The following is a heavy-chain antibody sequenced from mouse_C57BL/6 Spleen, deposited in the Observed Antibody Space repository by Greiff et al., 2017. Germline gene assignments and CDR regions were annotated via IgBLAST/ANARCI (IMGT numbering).Heavy chain of an antibody. J-gene: IGHJ4*01. CDR3: ATHYCGSSYAMDY. CDR1: GFSLTSYG. CDR2: IWSDGST. D-gene: IGHD1-1*01. V-gene: IGHV2-6*03. Sequence: VQRVESGPGLVAPSQCLSITCTVSGFSLTSYGVHWVRQPPGKGLEWLVVIWSDGSTTYNSALKSRLSISKDNYKSQVFLNMNSLQTDDTAMYYCATHYCGSSYAMDYWGQGTSVTVSS.